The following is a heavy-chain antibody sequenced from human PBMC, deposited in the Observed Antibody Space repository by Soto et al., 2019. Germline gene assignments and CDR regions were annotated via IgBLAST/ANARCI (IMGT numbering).Heavy chain of an antibody. Sequence: GGSLRLSCAASGFTFSDYYMSWIRQAPGKGLEWVSSISSSGSTIYYADSVKGRFTISRDNAKNSLYLQMNSLRAEDTAVYYCARDLGDYSNYDHAFDIWGQGTMVTVSS. CDR2: ISSSGSTI. CDR1: GFTFSDYY. J-gene: IGHJ3*02. V-gene: IGHV3-11*01. CDR3: ARDLGDYSNYDHAFDI. D-gene: IGHD4-4*01.